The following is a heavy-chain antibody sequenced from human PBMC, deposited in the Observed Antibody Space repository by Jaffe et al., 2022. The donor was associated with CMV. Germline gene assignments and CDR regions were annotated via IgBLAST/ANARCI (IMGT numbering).Heavy chain of an antibody. D-gene: IGHD3-16*02. CDR2: IYHSGST. CDR3: ASRLRLGELSLYGYYFDY. V-gene: IGHV4-4*02. Sequence: QVQLQESGPGLVKPSGTLSLTCAVSGGSISSSNWWSWVRQPPGKGLEWIGEIYHSGSTNYNPSLKSRVTISVDKSKNQFSLKLSSVTAADTAVYYCASRLRLGELSLYGYYFDYWGQGTLVTVSS. CDR1: GGSISSSNW. J-gene: IGHJ4*02.